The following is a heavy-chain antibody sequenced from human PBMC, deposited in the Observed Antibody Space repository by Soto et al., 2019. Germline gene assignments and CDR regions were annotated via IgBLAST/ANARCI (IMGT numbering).Heavy chain of an antibody. V-gene: IGHV4-34*01. CDR3: ARSLWFGTRPDI. CDR1: GGSFSNNY. D-gene: IGHD3-10*01. Sequence: PSETLSVTCAVYGGSFSNNYCTWFRQPPWKGLEWIGEISPSGTTKYIPSLKSRGTISVDTSTKQFFLKVTSVSAADTAVYYCARSLWFGTRPDICGPGTLVTVSS. CDR2: ISPSGTT. J-gene: IGHJ4*02.